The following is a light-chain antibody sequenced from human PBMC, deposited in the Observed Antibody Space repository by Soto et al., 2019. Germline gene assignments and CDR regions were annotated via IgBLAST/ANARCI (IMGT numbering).Light chain of an antibody. CDR2: DAS. J-gene: IGKJ2*01. CDR1: QSVSSY. CDR3: QQRQT. Sequence: EIVLTQSPATLSLSPGERATLSCRASQSVSSYLAWYQQKPGQAPRLLIYDASNRATGIRARFSGSGSGTDFTLTIRSLEPEDFAVYYCQQRQTFGQGTKLEIK. V-gene: IGKV3-11*01.